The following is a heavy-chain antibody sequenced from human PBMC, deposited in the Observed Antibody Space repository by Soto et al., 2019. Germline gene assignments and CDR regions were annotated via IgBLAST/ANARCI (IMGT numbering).Heavy chain of an antibody. Sequence: QVQLVQSGAEVTKPGASVKVPCKASGYTFTTYAINWVRQATGQGLEWLGWMSPNSGATGYAQKFQGRVTMTRDTSMTTAYMELSNLRSEDTAMYYCARVVDAVVDVWGQGTTVTVSS. J-gene: IGHJ6*02. CDR1: GYTFTTYA. V-gene: IGHV1-8*01. D-gene: IGHD2-15*01. CDR2: MSPNSGAT. CDR3: ARVVDAVVDV.